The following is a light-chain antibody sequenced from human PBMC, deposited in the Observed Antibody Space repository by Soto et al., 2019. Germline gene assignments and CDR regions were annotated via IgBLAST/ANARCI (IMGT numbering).Light chain of an antibody. CDR3: CSYAVNSAV. V-gene: IGLV2-11*01. CDR2: DVT. Sequence: QSALTQPRSVSGSPGQSVTISCTGTSSDLGTSNYVSWYQHHPGKAPKLIIYDVTQRPSGVPDRFSGSKSDNTASLTISGLQAEDEADYYCCSYAVNSAVFGGGTKLTVL. J-gene: IGLJ2*01. CDR1: SSDLGTSNY.